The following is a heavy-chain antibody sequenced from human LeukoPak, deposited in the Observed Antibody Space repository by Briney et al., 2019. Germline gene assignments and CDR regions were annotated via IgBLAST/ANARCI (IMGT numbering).Heavy chain of an antibody. V-gene: IGHV1-46*01. CDR1: GYTFTSYY. CDR2: IHPSGGST. CDR3: ARMDMDPAMVTNFFEY. J-gene: IGHJ4*02. D-gene: IGHD5-18*01. Sequence: ASVKVSGKASGYTFTSYYVHWIRQAPGQGPQWMGVIHPSGGSTSLAQKFQGRVTMTRDTSTSTVYMELSSLRSEDTAVYYCARMDMDPAMVTNFFEYWGQGTLVTVSS.